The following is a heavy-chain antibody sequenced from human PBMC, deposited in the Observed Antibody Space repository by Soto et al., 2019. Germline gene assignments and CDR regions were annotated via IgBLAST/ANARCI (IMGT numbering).Heavy chain of an antibody. CDR1: GFTFSSYA. CDR3: ARDSSGWQYYYYGMDV. CDR2: ISNDGSNK. V-gene: IGHV3-30-3*01. Sequence: QVQLVESGGGVVQPGRSLRLSCAADGFTFSSYAVQWVRQAPGKGLEWVAVISNDGSNKYYADSVKGRFTISRDNSKNTLYLQMNSLRAEDTAAYYCARDSSGWQYYYYGMDVWGQGTTVTVSS. D-gene: IGHD6-19*01. J-gene: IGHJ6*02.